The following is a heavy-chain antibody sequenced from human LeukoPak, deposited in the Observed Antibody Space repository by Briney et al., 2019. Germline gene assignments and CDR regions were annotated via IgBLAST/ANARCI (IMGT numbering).Heavy chain of an antibody. CDR2: IKYDGSEK. Sequence: GGSLRLSCATSGFTFSNYWMNWVRQSPGKGLQWVAKIKYDGSEKFYVESVKGRFTISRDNANAKNSLYLQMNTVRAEDTAVYYCARDANRGGEFDLWGQGTLVTVSS. D-gene: IGHD2/OR15-2a*01. J-gene: IGHJ4*02. CDR3: ARDANRGGEFDL. V-gene: IGHV3-7*01. CDR1: GFTFSNYW.